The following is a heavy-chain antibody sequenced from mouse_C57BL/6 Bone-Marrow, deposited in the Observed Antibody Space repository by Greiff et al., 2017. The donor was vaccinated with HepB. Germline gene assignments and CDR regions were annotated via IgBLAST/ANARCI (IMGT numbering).Heavy chain of an antibody. J-gene: IGHJ2*01. Sequence: QVQLQQSGAELARPGASVKLSCKASGYTFTSYGISWVKQRTGQGLEWIGEIYPRSGNTYYNEKFKGKATLTADKSSSTAYMELRSLTSEDSAVYFCARAYDYDVPYYFDYWGQGTTLTVSS. CDR3: ARAYDYDVPYYFDY. V-gene: IGHV1-81*01. D-gene: IGHD2-4*01. CDR2: IYPRSGNT. CDR1: GYTFTSYG.